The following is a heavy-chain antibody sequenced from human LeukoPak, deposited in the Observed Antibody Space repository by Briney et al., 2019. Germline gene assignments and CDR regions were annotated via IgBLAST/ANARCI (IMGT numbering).Heavy chain of an antibody. Sequence: ASVKVSCKASGYTFIDYYSHWVRQAPGQGLEWVGWINPTTGGTNYAQKFQDGVTMTRDTSNNTSYMDLSRLRSDDTAVYYCAREFRTTTWSYDAFDLWGQGTMVTVSS. V-gene: IGHV1-2*02. CDR3: AREFRTTTWSYDAFDL. D-gene: IGHD1/OR15-1a*01. J-gene: IGHJ3*01. CDR2: INPTTGGT. CDR1: GYTFIDYY.